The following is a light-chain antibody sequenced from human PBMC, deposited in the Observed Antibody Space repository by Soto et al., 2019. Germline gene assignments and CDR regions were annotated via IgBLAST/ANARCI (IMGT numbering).Light chain of an antibody. Sequence: DIELTQSPFSLSWCVVDKVTITCRASQGIDTYLAWFQQKPGKAPKTLIYAASSLHSGVPSRFSGSGFGTDFTLTISILPPDVFATYCYQHYNCYPRTFGQGTRLDI. CDR3: QHYNCYPRT. V-gene: IGKV1-16*01. CDR1: QGIDTY. CDR2: AAS. J-gene: IGKJ5*01.